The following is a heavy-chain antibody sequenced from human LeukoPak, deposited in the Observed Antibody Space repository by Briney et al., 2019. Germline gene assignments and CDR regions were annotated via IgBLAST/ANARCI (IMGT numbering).Heavy chain of an antibody. V-gene: IGHV1-2*02. J-gene: IGHJ6*02. CDR3: AREDRYCSSTSCAIYYYGMDV. Sequence: ASVKVSCKASGYTFTGYYMHWVRQAPGQGLEWMGWINPNSGGTNYAQKFQGRVTMTRDTSISTAYMELSSLRAEDTAVYYCAREDRYCSSTSCAIYYYGMDVWGQGTTVTVSS. D-gene: IGHD2-2*01. CDR2: INPNSGGT. CDR1: GYTFTGYY.